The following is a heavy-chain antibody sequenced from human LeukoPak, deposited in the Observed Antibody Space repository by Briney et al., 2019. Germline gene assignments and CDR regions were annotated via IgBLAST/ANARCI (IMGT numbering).Heavy chain of an antibody. Sequence: ASVKVYCKASGYTFANYVVHWVRHAPGQRLEWMGWINGGNGYTKYSQKFQGRVTITGDTSASTAYMELSSLRSEDTAVYYCARYINGAFHYWGQGTLVTVSS. D-gene: IGHD2-8*01. CDR1: GYTFANYV. V-gene: IGHV1-3*01. CDR3: ARYINGAFHY. J-gene: IGHJ4*02. CDR2: INGGNGYT.